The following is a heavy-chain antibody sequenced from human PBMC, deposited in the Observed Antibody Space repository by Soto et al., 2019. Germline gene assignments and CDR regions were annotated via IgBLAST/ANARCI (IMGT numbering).Heavy chain of an antibody. Sequence: PSETLSLTCTVSGGSISSYYWSWIRQHPGKGLEWIGYIYYSGSTYYNPSLKSRVTISVDTSKNQFSLKLSSVTAADTAVYYCARVPFLVGYNYDYWGQGTLVTVSS. D-gene: IGHD5-12*01. CDR3: ARVPFLVGYNYDY. J-gene: IGHJ4*02. V-gene: IGHV4-59*06. CDR2: IYYSGST. CDR1: GGSISSYY.